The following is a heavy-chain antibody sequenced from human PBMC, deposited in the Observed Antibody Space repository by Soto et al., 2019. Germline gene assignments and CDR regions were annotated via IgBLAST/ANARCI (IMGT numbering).Heavy chain of an antibody. CDR3: AREGTHYYDSSGLFDY. D-gene: IGHD3-22*01. V-gene: IGHV1-69*01. CDR2: VIPIFGTA. J-gene: IGHJ4*02. Sequence: QVQLVQSGAEVKKPGSSVKVSCKASGGTFSSYAISWVRQAPGQGLEWMGGVIPIFGTANYAQKFQGRVTINEDESTSTAYMEMSRLRSEDTAVYYCAREGTHYYDSSGLFDYWGQGTLVTVSS. CDR1: GGTFSSYA.